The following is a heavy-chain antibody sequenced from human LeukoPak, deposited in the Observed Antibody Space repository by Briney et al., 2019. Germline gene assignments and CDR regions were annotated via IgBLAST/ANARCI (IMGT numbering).Heavy chain of an antibody. V-gene: IGHV3-7*05. J-gene: IGHJ3*02. D-gene: IGHD1-26*01. CDR3: ARDHLREGATGASEI. Sequence: GGSLRLSCASSRFTFSNYWMSWVRQAPGKGLEWVANIKQDGGEKNYVDSVKGRFTISRDNAKNSLYLQMNSLRVEDTAVYYCARDHLREGATGASEIWGQGTMVTVSS. CDR1: RFTFSNYW. CDR2: IKQDGGEK.